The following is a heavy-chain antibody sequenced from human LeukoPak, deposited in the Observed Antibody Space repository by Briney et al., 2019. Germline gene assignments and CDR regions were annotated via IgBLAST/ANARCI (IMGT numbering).Heavy chain of an antibody. V-gene: IGHV4-31*03. Sequence: PSETLSLTCTVSGGSISSGGYYWSWIRQHPGKGLECIGYIYYSGSTYYSPSLKSRVTISVDTSKNQFSLKLSSVTAADTAVYYCARQPRGTTGVGWFDPWGQGALVTVSS. D-gene: IGHD4-17*01. CDR2: IYYSGST. CDR3: ARQPRGTTGVGWFDP. J-gene: IGHJ5*02. CDR1: GGSISSGGYY.